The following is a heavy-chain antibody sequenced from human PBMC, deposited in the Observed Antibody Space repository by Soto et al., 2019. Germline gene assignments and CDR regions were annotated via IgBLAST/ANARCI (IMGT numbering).Heavy chain of an antibody. CDR3: AREGYCSSGSCALYSHEYFGMDV. D-gene: IGHD2-15*01. J-gene: IGHJ6*02. CDR1: GYTYNRYC. V-gene: IGHV1-18*01. Sequence: ASVKVSCKGSGYTYNRYCISWVRQAPGQGLEWMGWISTYNSNTDYAEKFQGRVTMTADTVTSTTYMELRSLTSDDTAVFYCAREGYCSSGSCALYSHEYFGMDVWGQGTTVTGSS. CDR2: ISTYNSNT.